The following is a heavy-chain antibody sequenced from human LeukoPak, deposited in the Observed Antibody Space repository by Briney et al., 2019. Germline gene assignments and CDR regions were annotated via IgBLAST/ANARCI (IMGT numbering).Heavy chain of an antibody. CDR2: IYYTGSI. V-gene: IGHV4-39*01. J-gene: IGHJ4*02. D-gene: IGHD6-6*01. Sequence: SETLSLTCTVYGGSLSSSSYYCGWLRQPPGEGLEWIGRIYYTGSIYYSPSLKSRVTISADTSKNEFSLKLSSVTAADTAVYYCTSEISSASNYWGQGTLGTVSS. CDR3: TSEISSASNY. CDR1: GGSLSSSSYY.